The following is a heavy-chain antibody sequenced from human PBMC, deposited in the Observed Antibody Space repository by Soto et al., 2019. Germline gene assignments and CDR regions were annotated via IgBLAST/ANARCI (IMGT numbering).Heavy chain of an antibody. D-gene: IGHD6-13*01. J-gene: IGHJ1*01. Sequence: QVQLVQSGAEVKRPGTSVKVSCKASGYTFTNYGISWVRQAPGQGPEWMGWINGYNDNTKYAKKFQGRVTMTTDTSTSTAYMEVRSLRPDDTAIYYGARGGSSWSTEYYQYWGQGTLVIVSS. CDR2: INGYNDNT. CDR3: ARGGSSWSTEYYQY. V-gene: IGHV1-18*04. CDR1: GYTFTNYG.